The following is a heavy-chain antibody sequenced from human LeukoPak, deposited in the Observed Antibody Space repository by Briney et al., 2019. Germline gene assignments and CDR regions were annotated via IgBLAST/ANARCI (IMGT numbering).Heavy chain of an antibody. Sequence: ASVKVSCKASGYTFTSYGISWVRQAPGQGLEWMGWISAYNGNTNYAQKLQGRVTMTTDTSTSTAYMELRSLRSDDTAVYYCARDVPMVITFGGVIVKDYWGQGTLVTVSS. CDR2: ISAYNGNT. J-gene: IGHJ4*02. V-gene: IGHV1-18*01. D-gene: IGHD3-16*02. CDR1: GYTFTSYG. CDR3: ARDVPMVITFGGVIVKDY.